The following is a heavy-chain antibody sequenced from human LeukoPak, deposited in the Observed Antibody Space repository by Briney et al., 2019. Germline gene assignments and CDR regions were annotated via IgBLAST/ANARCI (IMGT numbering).Heavy chain of an antibody. CDR2: ISSSGSTI. Sequence: GGSLRLSCAASGFTSSSYEMNWVRKAPGKGLEWVSYISSSGSTIYYADSVKGRFTISRDNAKNSLYLQMNSLRAEDTAVYYCARVYYYDSSGPGGAFDIWGQGTMVTVSS. CDR3: ARVYYYDSSGPGGAFDI. CDR1: GFTSSSYE. D-gene: IGHD3-22*01. V-gene: IGHV3-48*03. J-gene: IGHJ3*02.